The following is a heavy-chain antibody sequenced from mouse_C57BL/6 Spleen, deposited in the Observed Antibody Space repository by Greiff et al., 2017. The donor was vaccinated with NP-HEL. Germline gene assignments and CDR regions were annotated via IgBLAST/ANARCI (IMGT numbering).Heavy chain of an antibody. CDR3: ARHDPYGSSYDYAMDY. CDR1: GFTFSSYG. Sequence: EVKLMESGGDLVKPGGSLKLSCAASGFTFSSYGMSWVRQTPDKRLEWVATISSGGSYTYYPDSVKGRFTISRDNAKNTLYLQMSSLKSEDTAMYYCARHDPYGSSYDYAMDYWGQGTSVTVSS. V-gene: IGHV5-6*01. CDR2: ISSGGSYT. J-gene: IGHJ4*01. D-gene: IGHD1-1*01.